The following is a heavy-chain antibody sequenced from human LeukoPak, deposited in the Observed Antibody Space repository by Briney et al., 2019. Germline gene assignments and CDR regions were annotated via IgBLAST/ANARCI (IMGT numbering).Heavy chain of an antibody. J-gene: IGHJ4*02. CDR3: AKKAGAYSSSWRSYFDY. D-gene: IGHD6-13*01. CDR2: IRYDGSNK. V-gene: IGHV3-30*02. CDR1: GFTFSSYG. Sequence: GGSLRLSCAASGFTFSSYGMHWVRQAPGKGLEWVAFIRYDGSNKYYADSVKGRFTISRDSSKNTLYLQMNSLRAEDTAVYYCAKKAGAYSSSWRSYFDYWGQGTLVTVSS.